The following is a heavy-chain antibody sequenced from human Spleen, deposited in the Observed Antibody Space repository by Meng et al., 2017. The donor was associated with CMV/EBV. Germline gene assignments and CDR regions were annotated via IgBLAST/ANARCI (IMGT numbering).Heavy chain of an antibody. V-gene: IGHV3-30*02. CDR2: ISFDGTIE. CDR3: TKDKGLRYLEWLGG. CDR1: GFSFSDHW. D-gene: IGHD3-3*01. Sequence: GESLKISCAASGFSFSDHWMSWIRQAPGKGLEWVTFISFDGTIEYYEDSVKGRFTISRDNSRSTLYLQMNSLRVEDTAVYYCTKDKGLRYLEWLGGRGQGTLVTVSS. J-gene: IGHJ4*02.